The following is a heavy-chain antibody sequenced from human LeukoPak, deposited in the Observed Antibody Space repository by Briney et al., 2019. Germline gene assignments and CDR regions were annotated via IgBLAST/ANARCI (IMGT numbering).Heavy chain of an antibody. CDR3: ARCVVDTAMVLDY. CDR2: INHSGST. J-gene: IGHJ4*02. Sequence: SETLSLTCAVYGGSFSGYYWSWIRQPPGKGLEWIGEINHSGSTNYNPSLKSRVTISVDTSKNQFSLKLSSMTAADTAVYYCARCVVDTAMVLDYWGQGTLVTVSS. CDR1: GGSFSGYY. V-gene: IGHV4-34*01. D-gene: IGHD5-18*01.